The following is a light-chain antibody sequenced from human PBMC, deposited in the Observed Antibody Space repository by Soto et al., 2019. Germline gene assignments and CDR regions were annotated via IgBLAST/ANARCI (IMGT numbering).Light chain of an antibody. V-gene: IGKV3-15*01. CDR2: GAS. CDR3: KQYKNWPPYT. CDR1: QTISSN. Sequence: EVVMTQSPATLSMSPGERASLSCRASQTISSNLAWYQQKPGQAPRLLIYGASTRATGIPARFSGSGSGTEFTLNISSLQSEDFAVYYCKQYKNWPPYTFGQGNKLEIK. J-gene: IGKJ2*01.